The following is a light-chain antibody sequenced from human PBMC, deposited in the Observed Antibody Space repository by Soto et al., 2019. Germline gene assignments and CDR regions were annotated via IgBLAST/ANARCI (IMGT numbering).Light chain of an antibody. J-gene: IGLJ2*01. V-gene: IGLV2-14*01. CDR3: SSYTSRATLV. Sequence: SVLTQPASVSGSPGQSITISCSGTRSDVGGYNFLSWYQHHPGKAPKLMIYEVSNRPSGVSNRFSGSKSGNTASLTISGLQAEDEADYYCSSYTSRATLVFGGGTKLTVL. CDR1: RSDVGGYNF. CDR2: EVS.